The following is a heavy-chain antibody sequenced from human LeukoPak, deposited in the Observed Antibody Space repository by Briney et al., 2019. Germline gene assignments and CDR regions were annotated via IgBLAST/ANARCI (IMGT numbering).Heavy chain of an antibody. CDR3: AREVRVSGSYYVDY. V-gene: IGHV4-59*12. Sequence: SETLSLTCTVSGGSISSYYWSWIRQPPGKGLEWIGYIYYSGSTNYNPSLKSRVTISVDTSKNQFSLKLSSVTAADTAVYYCAREVRVSGSYYVDYWGQGTLVTVSS. J-gene: IGHJ4*02. CDR1: GGSISSYY. D-gene: IGHD1-26*01. CDR2: IYYSGST.